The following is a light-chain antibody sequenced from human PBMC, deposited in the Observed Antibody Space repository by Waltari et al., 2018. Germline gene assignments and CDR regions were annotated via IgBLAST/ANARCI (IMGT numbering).Light chain of an antibody. Sequence: SSELTQDPAVSVALGQTVRITCQGDSPRSYYASWYQQRPGQAPRLVLYGPDNRPSGIPDRFSGSTSGDTASLTITGAQAEDEADYYCHSRDTISTRVFGGGTRLTV. J-gene: IGLJ3*02. CDR2: GPD. CDR1: SPRSYY. CDR3: HSRDTISTRV. V-gene: IGLV3-19*01.